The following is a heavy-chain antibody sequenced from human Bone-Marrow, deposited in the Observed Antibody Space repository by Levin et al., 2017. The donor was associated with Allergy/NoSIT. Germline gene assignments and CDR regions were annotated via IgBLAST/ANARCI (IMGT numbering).Heavy chain of an antibody. CDR3: ARDRSIAVAGTNFDS. J-gene: IGHJ4*02. Sequence: GASVKVSCAASGFTFSSYSMNWVRQAPGKDLEWVSSISSSSSYIYYADSVKGRFTISRDNAKNSLYLQMNSLRAEDTAVYYCARDRSIAVAGTNFDSWGQGTLVTVSS. CDR1: GFTFSSYS. CDR2: ISSSSSYI. V-gene: IGHV3-21*01. D-gene: IGHD6-19*01.